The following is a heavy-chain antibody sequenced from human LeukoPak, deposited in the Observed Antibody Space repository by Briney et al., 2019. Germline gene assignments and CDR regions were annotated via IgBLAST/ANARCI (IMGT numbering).Heavy chain of an antibody. CDR3: AHTPYSGSYYGWNWFDP. V-gene: IGHV2-5*02. CDR2: IYWDDDK. CDR1: GFSLSTSGVG. Sequence: ESGPTLVKPTQTLTLTCTFSGFSLSTSGVGVGWIRQPPGKALEWLALIYWDDDKRYSPSLKSRLTITKDTSKNQVVLTMTNMDPVDTATYYCAHTPYSGSYYGWNWFDPWGQGTLVTVSS. D-gene: IGHD1-26*01. J-gene: IGHJ5*02.